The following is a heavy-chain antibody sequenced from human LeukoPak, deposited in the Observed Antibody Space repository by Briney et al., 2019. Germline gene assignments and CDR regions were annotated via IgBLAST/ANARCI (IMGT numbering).Heavy chain of an antibody. CDR1: GGSISSGNW. D-gene: IGHD3-22*01. J-gene: IGHJ3*02. CDR2: IYHSGRT. Sequence: SETLSLTCAVAGGSISSGNWWTWVRQPPGKGLEWIGEIYHSGRTNYSPSLKSRVTISVDKSKNQFSLKLSSVTAADTAVYFCARGPYSYDSSGAFDIWGQGTMVTVSS. CDR3: ARGPYSYDSSGAFDI. V-gene: IGHV4-4*02.